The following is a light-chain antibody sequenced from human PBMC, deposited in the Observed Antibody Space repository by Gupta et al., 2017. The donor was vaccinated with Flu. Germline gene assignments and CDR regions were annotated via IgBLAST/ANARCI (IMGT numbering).Light chain of an antibody. V-gene: IGKV3-11*01. CDR2: DAS. CDR1: QSVSDY. Sequence: EIVLTQSPATLSLSPGERATLPCRASQSVSDYLVWYQQKPGQAPRLLILDASNRATGIPARCSGSGSGTDFTLTIRRLESEDFAVYYCQQRNHWMPTLGQGTRLEIK. J-gene: IGKJ5*01. CDR3: QQRNHWMPT.